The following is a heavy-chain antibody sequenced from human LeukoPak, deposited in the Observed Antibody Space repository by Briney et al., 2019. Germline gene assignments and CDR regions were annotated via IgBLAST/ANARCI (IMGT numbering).Heavy chain of an antibody. J-gene: IGHJ4*02. CDR2: ISTAGSST. D-gene: IGHD6-13*01. V-gene: IGHV3-74*01. Sequence: GGSLRLSCAASGFTFSSYWMHWVRQAPGKGLVWVSRISTAGSSTTYADSVKGRFTISRDNAKNTLYLQMNSLRAEDTAVYYCVRDSSLSYWGQGTLVTVSS. CDR3: VRDSSLSY. CDR1: GFTFSSYW.